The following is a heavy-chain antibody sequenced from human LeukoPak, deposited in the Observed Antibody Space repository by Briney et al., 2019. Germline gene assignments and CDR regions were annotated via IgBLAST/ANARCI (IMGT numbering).Heavy chain of an antibody. D-gene: IGHD6-13*01. Sequence: PSETLSLACTVSGGSISSRTYYWGWIRQPPGKGLEWIGSIYYSGSTYYNPSLKSRVTMSVDTSKNQLSLKLSSVTAADTAVYYCARLTSSIAAAGQRYYFDFWGREPWSPSPQ. CDR1: GGSISSRTYY. V-gene: IGHV4-39*01. J-gene: IGHJ4*02. CDR2: IYYSGST. CDR3: ARLTSSIAAAGQRYYFDF.